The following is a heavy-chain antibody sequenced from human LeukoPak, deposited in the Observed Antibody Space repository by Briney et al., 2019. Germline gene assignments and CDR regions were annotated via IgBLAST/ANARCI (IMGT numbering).Heavy chain of an antibody. D-gene: IGHD2-2*01. V-gene: IGHV3-15*07. CDR2: IKSKTDGGTT. Sequence: PGGSLRLSCAASGFTFSNAWMNWVRQAPGKGLEWVGRIKSKTDGGTTDYAAPVKGRFTISRDDSKNTLYLQMNSLRAEDTAVYYCAKEGVDIVVVPAAMGAFDIWGQGTMVTVSS. CDR3: AKEGVDIVVVPAAMGAFDI. J-gene: IGHJ3*02. CDR1: GFTFSNAW.